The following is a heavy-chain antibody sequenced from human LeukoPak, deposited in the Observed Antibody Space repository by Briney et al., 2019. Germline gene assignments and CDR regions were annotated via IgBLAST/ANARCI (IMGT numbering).Heavy chain of an antibody. J-gene: IGHJ4*02. CDR3: ARERETSSTSCYGV. CDR1: GFTFSSYS. CDR2: ISSSSSYI. V-gene: IGHV3-21*01. D-gene: IGHD2-2*01. Sequence: GGSLRLSCAASGFTFSSYSMNWVRQAPGKGLEWVSSISSSSSYIYYADSVKGRFTISRDNAKNSLYLQMNSLRAEDTAVYYCARERETSSTSCYGVWGQETLVTVSS.